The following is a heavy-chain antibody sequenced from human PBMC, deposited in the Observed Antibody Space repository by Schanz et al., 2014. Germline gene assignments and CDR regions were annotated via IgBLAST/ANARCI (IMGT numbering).Heavy chain of an antibody. J-gene: IGHJ4*02. CDR3: AIDWEIWSGYAEYFDS. CDR2: ISSTSSSK. CDR1: GFTFNSYS. Sequence: EVHLVESGGGLGQRGGSLIVSCAGSGFTFNSYSMNWVRQAPGKGLEWISYISSTSSSKDYADSVKGRFSISRDNAKSALYLQTNRLREEDTAVYYCAIDWEIWSGYAEYFDSWGQGTLVTVSS. V-gene: IGHV3-48*02. D-gene: IGHD3-3*01.